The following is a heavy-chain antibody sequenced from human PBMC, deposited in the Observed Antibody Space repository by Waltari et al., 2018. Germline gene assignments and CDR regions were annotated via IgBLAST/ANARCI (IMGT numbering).Heavy chain of an antibody. CDR3: VTPPIFAAHGGFDY. V-gene: IGHV3-15*01. CDR1: GFCFSDAW. CDR2: IRSKENGGPT. D-gene: IGHD3-9*01. J-gene: IGHJ4*02. Sequence: EVVLAESGGGLVKPGGSLGLSCAASGFCFSDAWMSWVRQIPGKGLEWLGRIRSKENGGPTEYSAAVKDRFVISRDDSEKMLFLEMTNLKIEDTGVYYCVTPPIFAAHGGFDYWGQGALVTVSS.